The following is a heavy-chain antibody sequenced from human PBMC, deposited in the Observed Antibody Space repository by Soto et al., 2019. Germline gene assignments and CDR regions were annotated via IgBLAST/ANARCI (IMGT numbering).Heavy chain of an antibody. CDR1: GGSINSGGYS. CDR3: AREIFSYGMDV. D-gene: IGHD3-3*01. J-gene: IGHJ6*02. Sequence: SETLSLTCGVSGGSINSGGYSWSWIRQPPGRGLEWIGNIYPSGSANYSPSLKTRVTISVDRSMNQFSLNLGSVTAADTAVYYCAREIFSYGMDVWCPGTTVTVSS. CDR2: IYPSGSA. V-gene: IGHV4-30-2*01.